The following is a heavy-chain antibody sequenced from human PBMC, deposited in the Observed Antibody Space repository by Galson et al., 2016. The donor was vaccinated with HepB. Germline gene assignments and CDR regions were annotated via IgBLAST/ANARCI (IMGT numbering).Heavy chain of an antibody. J-gene: IGHJ6*02. CDR3: ARDLIGNLDV. D-gene: IGHD3-16*02. CDR1: GYSFTSYD. CDR2: ISAGSGNT. V-gene: IGHV1-3*01. Sequence: SVKVSCKASGYSFTSYDMHWVRQSPGQRPEWMGWISAGSGNTEYSEKFQGRVTFTRDTSERTHYMELNSLTSEDTAVYYCARDLIGNLDVWGQETTVTVSS.